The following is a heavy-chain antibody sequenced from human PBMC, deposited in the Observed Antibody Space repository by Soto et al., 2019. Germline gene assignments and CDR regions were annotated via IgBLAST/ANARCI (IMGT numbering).Heavy chain of an antibody. J-gene: IGHJ5*02. CDR3: ARDTNWKDLVWWFDP. D-gene: IGHD1-1*01. CDR1: GYSFISHY. Sequence: QVQLVQSGAEVKKPGASVKISCKAFGYSFISHYMHWVRQAPGQGLEWMGTIHPAGINTAYAQKFQGRVTMTTDTSTSTVYMELTSLTSEDTAVYYCARDTNWKDLVWWFDPWGQGTLVTVSS. CDR2: IHPAGINT. V-gene: IGHV1-46*03.